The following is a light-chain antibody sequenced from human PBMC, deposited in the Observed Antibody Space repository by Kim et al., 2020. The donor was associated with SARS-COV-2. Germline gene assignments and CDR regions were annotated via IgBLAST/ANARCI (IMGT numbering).Light chain of an antibody. J-gene: IGKJ1*01. CDR1: QSVSSSY. CDR2: GAS. CDR3: QQYGNSPHT. V-gene: IGKV3-20*01. Sequence: SPGERAALSCRASQSVSSSYLACYQQKPGQAPRLLIYGASSRATGVPDRFSGSGSGTDFTLTITRLEPEDFAVYYCQQYGNSPHTFGQGTKVDIK.